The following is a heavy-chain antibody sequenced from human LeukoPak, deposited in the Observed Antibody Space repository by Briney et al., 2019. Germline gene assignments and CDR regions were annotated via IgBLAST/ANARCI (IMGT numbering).Heavy chain of an antibody. J-gene: IGHJ3*02. CDR3: ARAGYCSGGSCSTDAFDI. CDR2: IIPIFGTA. Sequence: SVKVSCKASGGTFSSYAISWVRQAPGQGLEWLGGIIPIFGTANYAQRFQGRVTITADESTSTAYMELSSLRSEDTAVYYCARAGYCSGGSCSTDAFDIWGQGTMVTVSS. CDR1: GGTFSSYA. V-gene: IGHV1-69*13. D-gene: IGHD2-15*01.